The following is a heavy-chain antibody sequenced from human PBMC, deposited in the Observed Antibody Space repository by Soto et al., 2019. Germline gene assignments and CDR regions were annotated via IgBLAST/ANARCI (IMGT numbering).Heavy chain of an antibody. Sequence: GGSLRLSCAASGFTFSSYAMTWVRQAPGKGLEWVSSISGNGGSTYYADSVKGRLTISRDNSRNTLYLQMNSLGAEDTALYYCAKETYYDFWSGFSNYGMDVWGQGTTVTVSS. J-gene: IGHJ6*02. V-gene: IGHV3-23*01. CDR3: AKETYYDFWSGFSNYGMDV. CDR2: ISGNGGST. CDR1: GFTFSSYA. D-gene: IGHD3-3*01.